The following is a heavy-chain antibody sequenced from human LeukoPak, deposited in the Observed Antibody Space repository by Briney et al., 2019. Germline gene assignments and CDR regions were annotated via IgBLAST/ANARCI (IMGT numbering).Heavy chain of an antibody. Sequence: EASVKVSCKASGGTFSSYAISWVRQAPGQGHEWMGGIIPILGTANYAQKFQGRVTITADESTSTAYMELSSLRSEDTAVYYCASAIGDYVWGSYLQAYWGQGTLVTVSS. D-gene: IGHD3-16*02. CDR1: GGTFSSYA. J-gene: IGHJ4*02. CDR3: ASAIGDYVWGSYLQAY. CDR2: IIPILGTA. V-gene: IGHV1-69*13.